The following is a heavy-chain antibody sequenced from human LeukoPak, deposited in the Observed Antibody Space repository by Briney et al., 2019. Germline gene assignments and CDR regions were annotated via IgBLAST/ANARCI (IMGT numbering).Heavy chain of an antibody. CDR1: GFTFSSYG. V-gene: IGHV3-30*18. D-gene: IGHD3-22*01. Sequence: PGRSLRLSCAASGFTFSSYGMHWVRQAPGKGLEWVAVISYDGSNKYYVDSVKGRFTISRDNSKNTLYLQMNSLRAEDTAVYYCAKGATLVVVPFGFWDWGQGTLVTVSS. J-gene: IGHJ4*02. CDR2: ISYDGSNK. CDR3: AKGATLVVVPFGFWD.